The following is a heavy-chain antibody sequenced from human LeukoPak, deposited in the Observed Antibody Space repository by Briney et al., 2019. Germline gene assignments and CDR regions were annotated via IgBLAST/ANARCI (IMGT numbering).Heavy chain of an antibody. V-gene: IGHV1-2*02. CDR3: ARSIMDIVATPLGY. D-gene: IGHD5-12*01. J-gene: IGHJ4*02. CDR1: GYTFTGYY. CDR2: INPNSGGT. Sequence: ASVKVSCKASGYTFTGYYMHWVRQAPGQGLEWMGWINPNSGGTNHAQKFQGRVTMTRDTSISTAYMELSRLRSDDTAVYYCARSIMDIVATPLGYWGQGTLVTVSS.